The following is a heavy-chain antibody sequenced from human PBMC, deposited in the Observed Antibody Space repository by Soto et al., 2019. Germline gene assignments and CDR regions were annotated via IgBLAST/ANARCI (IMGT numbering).Heavy chain of an antibody. D-gene: IGHD3-16*02. CDR1: GVHFSSYG. CDR2: ISGSGGST. CDR3: AKSRPVLYDYIWGSYRHDAFDI. Sequence: GGSLRLSCAASGVHFSSYGMSWVRQAPGKGLEWVSAISGSGGSTYYADSVKGRFTISRDNSKNTLYLQMNSLRAEDTAVYYCAKSRPVLYDYIWGSYRHDAFDIWGQGTMVTVSS. J-gene: IGHJ3*02. V-gene: IGHV3-23*01.